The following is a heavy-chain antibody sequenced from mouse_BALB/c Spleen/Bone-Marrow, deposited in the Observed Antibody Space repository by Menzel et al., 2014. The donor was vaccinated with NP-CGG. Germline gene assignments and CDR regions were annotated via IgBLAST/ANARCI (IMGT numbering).Heavy chain of an antibody. CDR2: IHPNSGNT. J-gene: IGHJ2*01. Sequence: VKLQESGSVLVRPGASVKLSCKASGYTFTNSWIHWAKQRPGQGLEWVGEIHPNSGNTNFNEKFKVKATLTVDTSSSTAYVDLSSLTAEDSAVYYCARHHRYAYYFDYWGQGTTLTVSS. CDR1: GYTFTNSW. V-gene: IGHV1S130*01. CDR3: ARHHRYAYYFDY. D-gene: IGHD2-14*01.